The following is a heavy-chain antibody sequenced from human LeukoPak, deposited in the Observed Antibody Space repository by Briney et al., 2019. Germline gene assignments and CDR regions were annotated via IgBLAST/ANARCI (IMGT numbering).Heavy chain of an antibody. J-gene: IGHJ5*01. CDR2: ISTGGSYI. CDR1: GFTFSTYT. Sequence: KSGGSLRLSCAASGFTFSTYTMNWVRQAPGKGLEWVSSISTGGSYIDYVDSVKGRFTISRDNAKKLLYLQMNSLRVEDTAVYYCAREDNWLDSWGQGTLVTVSS. CDR3: AREDNWLDS. V-gene: IGHV3-21*01.